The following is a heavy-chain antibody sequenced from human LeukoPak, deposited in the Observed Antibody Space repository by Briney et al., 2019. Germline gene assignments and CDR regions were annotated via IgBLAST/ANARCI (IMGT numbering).Heavy chain of an antibody. CDR2: IRSKTYGGTT. V-gene: IGHV3-49*04. D-gene: IGHD3-3*01. Sequence: GGSLRLSCAVSGFTFSSYAMSWVRQAPGKGLEWVGFIRSKTYGGTTEYAASVKGRFTISRDDSKSIAYLQMNSLKTEDTAMYYCTAERITIFGVVINSLYSWGQGTLVTVSS. CDR3: TAERITIFGVVINSLYS. J-gene: IGHJ5*02. CDR1: GFTFSSYA.